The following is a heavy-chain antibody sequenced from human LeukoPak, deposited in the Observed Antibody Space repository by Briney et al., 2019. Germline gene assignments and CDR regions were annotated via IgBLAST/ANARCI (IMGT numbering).Heavy chain of an antibody. CDR2: IYSGGST. J-gene: IGHJ3*02. V-gene: IGHV3-53*01. Sequence: GGSLRLSCAASGFTVSSNYMSWVRQAPGKGLEWVSVIYSGGSTYYADSVKGRFTTSRDNSKNTLYLQMNSLRAEDTAVYYCARAGSGIVDAFDIWGQGTMVTVSS. CDR1: GFTVSSNY. D-gene: IGHD3-10*01. CDR3: ARAGSGIVDAFDI.